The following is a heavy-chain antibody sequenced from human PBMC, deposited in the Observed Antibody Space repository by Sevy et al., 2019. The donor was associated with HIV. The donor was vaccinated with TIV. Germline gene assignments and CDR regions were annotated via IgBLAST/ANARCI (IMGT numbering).Heavy chain of an antibody. CDR2: ISHDGINE. D-gene: IGHD1-26*01. CDR3: ANAYSGSYSHSYLYALDV. V-gene: IGHV3-30*18. CDR1: GFSFSYYG. J-gene: IGHJ6*02. Sequence: GGSLRLSCIGSGFSFSYYGIHWVRQFPGKGLDWVALISHDGINEYYADSVKGRFTISRDNSKNTVYLEMNSQRNEDTAIYFCANAYSGSYSHSYLYALDVWGQGTTVTVSS.